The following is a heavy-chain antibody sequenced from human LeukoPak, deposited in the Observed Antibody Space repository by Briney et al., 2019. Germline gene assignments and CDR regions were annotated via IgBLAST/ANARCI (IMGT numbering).Heavy chain of an antibody. V-gene: IGHV4-59*01. Sequence: TSETLSLTCTVSGGSISSYYWSWIRQPPGKGLEWIGYIYYSGSTNYNPSLKSRVTISVDTSKNQFSLKLSSVTAADTAVYYCASLRLGRTVTNDAFDIWGQGTMVTVSS. D-gene: IGHD3-16*01. CDR3: ASLRLGRTVTNDAFDI. CDR1: GGSISSYY. CDR2: IYYSGST. J-gene: IGHJ3*02.